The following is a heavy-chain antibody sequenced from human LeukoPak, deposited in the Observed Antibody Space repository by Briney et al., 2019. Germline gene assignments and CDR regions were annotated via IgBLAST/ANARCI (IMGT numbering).Heavy chain of an antibody. CDR1: RGTFSSYA. D-gene: IGHD3-3*01. J-gene: IGHJ3*02. CDR3: ARVPEWTYAFDI. V-gene: IGHV1-69*05. Sequence: GASVKVSCKASRGTFSSYAISWVRQAPGQGLEWMGGIIPIFGTANYAQKFQGRVTFTTDESTSTAYMELSSLRSEDTAVYYCARVPEWTYAFDIWGQGTMVTVSS. CDR2: IIPIFGTA.